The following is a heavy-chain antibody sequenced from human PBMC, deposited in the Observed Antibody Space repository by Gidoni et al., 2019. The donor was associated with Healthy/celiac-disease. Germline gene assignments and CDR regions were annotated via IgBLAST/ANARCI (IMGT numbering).Heavy chain of an antibody. CDR2: ISSSSSTI. CDR3: ASLFTQGGFTCNDY. D-gene: IGHD3-10*02. Sequence: GFSFSSYSMNWVRQAPGKGLEWVSYISSSSSTIYYADSVKGRFTISRDNAKNSLYLQMNSLRAEDTAVYYCASLFTQGGFTCNDYWGQGTLVTVSS. J-gene: IGHJ4*02. V-gene: IGHV3-48*01. CDR1: GFSFSSYS.